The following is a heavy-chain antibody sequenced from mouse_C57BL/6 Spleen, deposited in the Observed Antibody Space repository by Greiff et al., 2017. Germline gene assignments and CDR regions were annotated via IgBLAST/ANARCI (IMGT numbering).Heavy chain of an antibody. Sequence: VQLKQSGPELVKPGASVKISCKASGYSFTGYYMNWVKQSPEKSLEWIGEINPSTGGTTYNQKFKAKATLTVDKSSSTAYMQLKSLTSEDSAVYYCARWLLPLTMDYWGQGTSVTVSS. CDR2: INPSTGGT. J-gene: IGHJ4*01. CDR1: GYSFTGYY. CDR3: ARWLLPLTMDY. D-gene: IGHD2-3*01. V-gene: IGHV1-42*01.